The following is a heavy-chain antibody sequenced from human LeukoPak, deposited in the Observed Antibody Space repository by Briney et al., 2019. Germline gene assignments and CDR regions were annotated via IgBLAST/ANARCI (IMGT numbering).Heavy chain of an antibody. CDR3: ARGAIFRGTRYYDYVWGSYRLDY. CDR1: GFTFDDYA. D-gene: IGHD3-16*02. Sequence: GGSLRLSCAASGFTFDDYAMHWVRQAPGKGLEWVSGISWNSGSIGYADSVKGRFTISRDNAKNSLYLQMNSLRAEDTAVYYCARGAIFRGTRYYDYVWGSYRLDYWGQGTLVTVSS. CDR2: ISWNSGSI. J-gene: IGHJ4*02. V-gene: IGHV3-9*01.